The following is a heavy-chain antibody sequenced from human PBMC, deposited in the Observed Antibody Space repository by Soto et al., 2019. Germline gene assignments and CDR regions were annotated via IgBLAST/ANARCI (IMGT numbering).Heavy chain of an antibody. CDR2: ISDSGGST. CDR1: GFTFSSYA. V-gene: IGHV3-23*01. J-gene: IGHJ4*02. D-gene: IGHD6-13*01. Sequence: EVQLLESGGGLVQPGGSLRLSCAASGFTFSSYAMSWVRQAPGKGLEWVSAISDSGGSTYYADSVKGRFTISRDNSKNTLYLQMNSLRAEDTAVYYCVGVAAAGLNFDYWGQGTLVTVSS. CDR3: VGVAAAGLNFDY.